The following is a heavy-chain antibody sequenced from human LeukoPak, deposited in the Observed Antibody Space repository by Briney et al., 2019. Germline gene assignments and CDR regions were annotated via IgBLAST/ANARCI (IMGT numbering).Heavy chain of an antibody. V-gene: IGHV3-21*01. Sequence: GGSLRLSCAASGFTFSSSTMSWVRQAPGKGLEWVSSISSSSSFIYYADSVKGRFTISRDNAKNSLYLQMNSLRAEDTAVYYCAGGRERDGYSIDYWGQGTLVTVSS. D-gene: IGHD5-24*01. CDR2: ISSSSSFI. CDR3: AGGRERDGYSIDY. J-gene: IGHJ4*02. CDR1: GFTFSSST.